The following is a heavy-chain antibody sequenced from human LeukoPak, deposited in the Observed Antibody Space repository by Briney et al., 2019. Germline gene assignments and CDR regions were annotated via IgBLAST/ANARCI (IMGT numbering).Heavy chain of an antibody. CDR2: ISYDGSNK. J-gene: IGHJ4*02. V-gene: IGHV3-30*18. CDR1: GFTFSSYG. CDR3: AKDPKGTAVAGFDY. D-gene: IGHD6-19*01. Sequence: PGGSLRLSCAASGFTFSSYGMHWVRQAPGKGLEWVGVISYDGSNKYYADSVKGRFTISRDNSKNTLYLQMNSLRAEDTAVYYCAKDPKGTAVAGFDYWGQGTLVTVSS.